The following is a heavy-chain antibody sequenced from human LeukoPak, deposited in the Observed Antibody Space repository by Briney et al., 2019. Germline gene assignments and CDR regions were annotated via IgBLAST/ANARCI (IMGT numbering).Heavy chain of an antibody. CDR3: ARLLYTSSWPLGC. Sequence: PSETLSLTCTVSDGSVSSGSYYWSWIRQRPGKGLEWIGYIYYGGNTNYKPSLKSRVTMSIDTSKNQFFLKLSSVTAADTAVYYCARLLYTSSWPLGCWGQGTLVTVSS. CDR2: IYYGGNT. D-gene: IGHD6-13*01. CDR1: DGSVSSGSYY. V-gene: IGHV4-61*01. J-gene: IGHJ4*02.